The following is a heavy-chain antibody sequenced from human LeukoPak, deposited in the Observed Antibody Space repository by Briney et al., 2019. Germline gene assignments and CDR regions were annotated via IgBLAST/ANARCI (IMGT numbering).Heavy chain of an antibody. V-gene: IGHV1-2*02. CDR1: GYTFTGYY. D-gene: IGHD5-18*01. CDR2: INPNSGGT. J-gene: IGHJ4*02. Sequence: ASVKVSCKASGYTFTGYYMHWVRQAPGQGLEWMGWINPNSGGTSYAQKFQGRVTMTRDMSTSAVYMELSSLRSEDTAMYYCAREIGPRQLHLWGSAFDYWGQGTLVTVSS. CDR3: AREIGPRQLHLWGSAFDY.